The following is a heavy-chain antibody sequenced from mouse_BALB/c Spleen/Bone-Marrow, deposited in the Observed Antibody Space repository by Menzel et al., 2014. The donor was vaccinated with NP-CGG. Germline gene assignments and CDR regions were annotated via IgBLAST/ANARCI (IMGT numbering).Heavy chain of an antibody. CDR1: GYTFTSYN. Sequence: SGAELVKPGASMKMSCKASGYTFTSYNLHWIKQTPGQGLEWIGAIYPGNGDTSYNQRFKGMATLTTDKSSNTAYMQLSSLTSEDSAVYYCAREGRSHFDHWGQGSTLTVSS. V-gene: IGHV1-12*01. J-gene: IGHJ2*01. CDR3: AREGRSHFDH. CDR2: IYPGNGDT.